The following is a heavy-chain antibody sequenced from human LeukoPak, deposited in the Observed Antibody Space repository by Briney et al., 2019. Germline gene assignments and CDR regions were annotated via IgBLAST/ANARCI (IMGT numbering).Heavy chain of an antibody. CDR1: GYTFTGYY. CDR2: INPNSGGT. CDR3: ARLTTATGYFDY. V-gene: IGHV1-2*02. D-gene: IGHD4-17*01. J-gene: IGHJ4*02. Sequence: ASVKDSCKASGYTFTGYYMHWVRQAPGQGLEWMGWINPNSGGTNYAQKFQGRVTMTRDTSISTAYMELSRLRSDDTAVYYCARLTTATGYFDYWGQGTLVTVSS.